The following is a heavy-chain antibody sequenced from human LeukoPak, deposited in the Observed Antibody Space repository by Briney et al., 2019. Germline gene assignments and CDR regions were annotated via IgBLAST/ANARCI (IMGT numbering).Heavy chain of an antibody. CDR1: GGSISSGGYY. CDR3: ARAAIGYSGSDLDY. D-gene: IGHD1-26*01. J-gene: IGHJ4*02. V-gene: IGHV4-30-2*01. Sequence: PSQTLSLTCTVSGGSISSGGYYWSWIRQPPGKGLEWIGYIYHSGSTYYNPSLESRVTISVDRSKNQFSLKLSSVTAADTAVYYCARAAIGYSGSDLDYWGQGTLVTVSS. CDR2: IYHSGST.